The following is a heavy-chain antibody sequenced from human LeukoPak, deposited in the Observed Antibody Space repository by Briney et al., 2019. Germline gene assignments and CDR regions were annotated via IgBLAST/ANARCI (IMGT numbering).Heavy chain of an antibody. J-gene: IGHJ5*02. CDR2: IHYTGST. CDR3: ARGGYYGSGNDFRFDP. D-gene: IGHD3-10*01. V-gene: IGHV4-59*01. CDR1: GGSFSGYY. Sequence: SETLSFTCAVYGGSFSGYYWSWIRQPPGKGLECIGYIHYTGSTNYSPSLKSRVTISVETSKNQFSLKLKSVTAADTAVYYCARGGYYGSGNDFRFDPWGQGTLVTVSS.